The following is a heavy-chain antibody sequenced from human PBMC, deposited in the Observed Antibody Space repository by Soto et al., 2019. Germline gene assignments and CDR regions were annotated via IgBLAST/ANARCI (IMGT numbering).Heavy chain of an antibody. D-gene: IGHD2-21*02. V-gene: IGHV3-64D*06. CDR3: VKDLGCGGDCAFDY. Sequence: GGSLRLSCSASGFTFSGYVMHWVRQAPGKGLEYVSVISTNGDSTHYADSVKGGFTISRDNSKNTLYLQMSSLRADDTAVYYCVKDLGCGGDCAFDYWGQGTLVTVSS. CDR1: GFTFSGYV. CDR2: ISTNGDST. J-gene: IGHJ4*02.